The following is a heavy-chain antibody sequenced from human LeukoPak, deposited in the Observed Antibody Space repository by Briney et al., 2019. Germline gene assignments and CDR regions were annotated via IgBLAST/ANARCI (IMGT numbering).Heavy chain of an antibody. CDR2: IYHSGST. Sequence: PSGTLSLTCAVSGGSISSSNWWSWVRQPPGKGLEWIGEIYHSGSTNYNPSLKSRVTISVDKSKNQFSLKLNSVTTADTAVYYCARDEPPYTSGGRWFDPWGQGTLVTVSS. V-gene: IGHV4-4*02. J-gene: IGHJ5*02. D-gene: IGHD6-25*01. CDR1: GGSISSSNW. CDR3: ARDEPPYTSGGRWFDP.